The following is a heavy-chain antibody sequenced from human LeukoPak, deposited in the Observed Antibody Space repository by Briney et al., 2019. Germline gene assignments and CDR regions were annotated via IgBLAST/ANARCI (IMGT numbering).Heavy chain of an antibody. CDR1: GESFSHYY. CDR3: ARGAFHTSSVWFDP. CDR2: INHRGTT. D-gene: IGHD2-2*01. Sequence: SETLSLTCAVSGESFSHYYWSWLRQTPGKGLEWIGEINHRGTTNYNPSLKSRVAISIDTSRNQFSLQVTSVTAADTTVFYCARGAFHTSSVWFDPWGQGTLVTVSS. J-gene: IGHJ5*02. V-gene: IGHV4-34*01.